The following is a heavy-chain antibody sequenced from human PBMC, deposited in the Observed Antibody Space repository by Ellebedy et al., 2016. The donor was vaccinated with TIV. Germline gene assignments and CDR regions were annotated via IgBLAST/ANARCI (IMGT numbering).Heavy chain of an antibody. CDR2: INAGNGNT. CDR1: GYTFTRNA. Sequence: AASVKVSCKASGYTFTRNAMHWVRQAPGQSLEWMGWINAGNGNTKYSQKFQGRVTITRDTSANTAYMELRSLRSEDTAVYYCARAVITAAGIQPNFDYWGQGTLVTVSS. V-gene: IGHV1-3*01. J-gene: IGHJ4*02. CDR3: ARAVITAAGIQPNFDY. D-gene: IGHD6-13*01.